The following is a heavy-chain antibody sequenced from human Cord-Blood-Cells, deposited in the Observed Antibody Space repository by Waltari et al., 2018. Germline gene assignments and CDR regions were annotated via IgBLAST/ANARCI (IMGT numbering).Heavy chain of an antibody. J-gene: IGHJ4*02. CDR3: AKDRYSSSWYYFDY. V-gene: IGHV3-43*01. CDR2: LSWDGGST. Sequence: EVQLVESGGVVVQPGGSLRLSCAASGFTFDDYTMHWVRQAQGKGLEWVSLLSWDGGSTYYADSVKGPFTISRDNSQNSLYLQMNSLRTEDTALYYCAKDRYSSSWYYFDYLGQGTLGTVSS. CDR1: GFTFDDYT. D-gene: IGHD6-13*01.